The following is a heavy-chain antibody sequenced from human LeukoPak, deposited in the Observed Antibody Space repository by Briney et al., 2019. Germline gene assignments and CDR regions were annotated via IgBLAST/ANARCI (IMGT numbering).Heavy chain of an antibody. V-gene: IGHV4-34*01. D-gene: IGHD5-12*01. Sequence: PSETLSLTCAVYGGSFSGYYWSWIRQPPAKGLEWIEEINHSGSTNYNPSLTSRVTISVDTSKNQFSLKLSSVTAADTAVYYCASGGRWLHPIDYWGQGTLVTVSS. CDR2: INHSGST. CDR3: ASGGRWLHPIDY. J-gene: IGHJ4*02. CDR1: GGSFSGYY.